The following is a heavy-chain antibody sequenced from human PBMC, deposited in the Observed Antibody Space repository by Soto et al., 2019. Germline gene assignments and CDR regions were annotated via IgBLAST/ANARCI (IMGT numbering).Heavy chain of an antibody. V-gene: IGHV3-21*01. Sequence: EVQLVESGGGLVKPGGSLRLSCAASGFTFSIYTMNWVRQAPGKGLEWVSSIDTSSSYIYYTDSLKGRFTXXXXXXXXXXXXXXXXXXXXXXAVYYCARDISGWGNFDSWGQGTLVTVSS. J-gene: IGHJ5*01. D-gene: IGHD6-19*01. CDR3: ARDISGWGNFDS. CDR1: GFTFSIYT. CDR2: IDTSSSYI.